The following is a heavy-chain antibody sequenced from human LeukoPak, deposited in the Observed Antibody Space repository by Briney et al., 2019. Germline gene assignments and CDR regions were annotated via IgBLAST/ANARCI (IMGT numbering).Heavy chain of an antibody. J-gene: IGHJ4*02. Sequence: SETLSLTCTVSGYSISSGYYWGWIRQPPGKGLEWIGNTYHSGSTYYNPSLKSRVTISVDTSKNQFSLKLTSVTAADTAVYYCARVRYFDSSGYYYDFDYWGQGTLVTVSS. CDR3: ARVRYFDSSGYYYDFDY. D-gene: IGHD3-22*01. CDR2: TYHSGST. CDR1: GYSISSGYY. V-gene: IGHV4-38-2*02.